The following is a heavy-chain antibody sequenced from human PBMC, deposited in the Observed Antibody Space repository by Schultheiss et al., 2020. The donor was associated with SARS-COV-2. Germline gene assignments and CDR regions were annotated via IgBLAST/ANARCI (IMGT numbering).Heavy chain of an antibody. CDR2: INPSGGST. J-gene: IGHJ4*02. V-gene: IGHV1-46*01. CDR1: GYTFTSYY. CDR3: ATEVATVTPLVSSYYFDY. D-gene: IGHD4-17*01. Sequence: ASVKVSCKASGYTFTSYYMHWVRQAPGQGLEWMGIINPSGGSTSYAQKFQGRVTMTEDTSTDTAYMELSSLRSEDTAVYYCATEVATVTPLVSSYYFDYWGQGTLVTVSS.